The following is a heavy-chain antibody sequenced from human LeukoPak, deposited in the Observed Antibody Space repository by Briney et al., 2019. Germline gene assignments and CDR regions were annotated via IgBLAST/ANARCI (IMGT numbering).Heavy chain of an antibody. V-gene: IGHV3-23*01. Sequence: GGSLRLSCAASGFTFSSYAMSRVRQAPGKGLEWISAISGSGDSTYYTDSVKGRFTISRDNSTKTLYLQMISLRAEDTAVYYCAKEQYSQIFDYWGQGTLVTVSS. CDR2: ISGSGDST. J-gene: IGHJ4*02. D-gene: IGHD5-18*01. CDR1: GFTFSSYA. CDR3: AKEQYSQIFDY.